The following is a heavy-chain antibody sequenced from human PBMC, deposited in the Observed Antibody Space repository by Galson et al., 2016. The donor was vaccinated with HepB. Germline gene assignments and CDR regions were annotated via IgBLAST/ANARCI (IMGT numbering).Heavy chain of an antibody. CDR2: INSDGTTT. CDR3: ASIRVGATLVGAFGI. V-gene: IGHV3-74*03. CDR1: GFTFSRFW. D-gene: IGHD1-26*01. Sequence: SLRLSCAASGFTFSRFWMHWVRQAPGKGLVLFPRINSDGTTTTYADSVKGRFTISRDNAKHQLSPQMNSLRAEDTAVYYCASIRVGATLVGAFGIWGQGTMVTVSS. J-gene: IGHJ3*02.